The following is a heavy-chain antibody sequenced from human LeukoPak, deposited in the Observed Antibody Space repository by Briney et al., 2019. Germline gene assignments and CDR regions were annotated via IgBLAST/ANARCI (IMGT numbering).Heavy chain of an antibody. CDR1: GFTFSSYG. D-gene: IGHD3-22*01. V-gene: IGHV3-30*03. J-gene: IGHJ4*02. CDR2: ISSDGSNK. Sequence: GGSLRLSCAASGFTFSSYGMHWVRQAPGKGLEWVAVISSDGSNKIYADSVKGRFTISRDNSRTMLYLQMNSLRAEDTAVYYCARDRDSSAVHYFDYWGQGTLVTVSS. CDR3: ARDRDSSAVHYFDY.